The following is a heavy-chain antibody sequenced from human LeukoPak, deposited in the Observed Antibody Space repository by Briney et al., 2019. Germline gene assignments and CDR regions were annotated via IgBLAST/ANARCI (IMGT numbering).Heavy chain of an antibody. D-gene: IGHD3-22*01. V-gene: IGHV4-30-2*01. J-gene: IGHJ4*02. CDR2: IYHSGST. CDR1: GGSISSGGYY. Sequence: SETLSLTCTVSGGSISSGGYYWSWIRQPPGKGLEWIGYIYHSGSTYYNPSLKSRVTISVDTSKNQFSLRLSSVTAADTAVYFCARAYYDGSGYYPPFDNWGQGTLVTVSS. CDR3: ARAYYDGSGYYPPFDN.